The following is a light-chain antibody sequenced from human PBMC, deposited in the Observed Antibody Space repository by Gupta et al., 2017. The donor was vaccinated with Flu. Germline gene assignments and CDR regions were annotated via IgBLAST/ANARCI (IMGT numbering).Light chain of an antibody. Sequence: NCKSSQSVLYSSNNKNYLAWYQQRPGQPPKLLIYWASTRESGVSDRFSGSGSGTDFTLTISSLQAEDVAIYYCQQYYDPPWTFGQGTKVEIK. CDR1: QSVLYSSNNKNY. CDR2: WAS. CDR3: QQYYDPPWT. J-gene: IGKJ1*01. V-gene: IGKV4-1*01.